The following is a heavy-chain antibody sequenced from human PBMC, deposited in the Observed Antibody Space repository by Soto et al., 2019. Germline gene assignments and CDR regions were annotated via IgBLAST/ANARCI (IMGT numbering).Heavy chain of an antibody. V-gene: IGHV1-69*13. Sequence: ASVKVSCKASGGTFGSYAISWVRQAPGQGLEWMGGIIPIFSTPNYAQKFQGRVTITADESTSTAYMELSSLRSEDTAVYYCARPIQYYFDTSAQSAWFDPWGQGTLVTVSS. J-gene: IGHJ5*02. CDR3: ARPIQYYFDTSAQSAWFDP. D-gene: IGHD3-22*01. CDR2: IIPIFSTP. CDR1: GGTFGSYA.